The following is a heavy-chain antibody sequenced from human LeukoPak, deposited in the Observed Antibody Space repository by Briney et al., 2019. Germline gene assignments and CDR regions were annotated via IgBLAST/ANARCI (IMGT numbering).Heavy chain of an antibody. D-gene: IGHD6-19*01. CDR2: IRYDGSNK. V-gene: IGHV3-30*02. CDR1: GFTFSSYG. J-gene: IGHJ4*02. Sequence: GGSLRLSCAASGFTFSSYGMHWVRQAPGKGLEWVAFIRYDGSNKYYADSVKGRFTISRDNSKNTLYLQMNSLRREDTAVYYCARDNGSGWYYFDYWGQGTLVTVSS. CDR3: ARDNGSGWYYFDY.